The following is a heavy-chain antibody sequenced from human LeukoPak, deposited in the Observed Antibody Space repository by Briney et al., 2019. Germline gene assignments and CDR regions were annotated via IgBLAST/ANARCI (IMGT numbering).Heavy chain of an antibody. CDR3: AKDPHYYDSSGQDY. CDR2: ISGSGGST. V-gene: IGHV3-23*01. D-gene: IGHD3-22*01. J-gene: IGHJ4*02. CDR1: GFTFSSYG. Sequence: GGSLRLSCAASGFTFSSYGMHWVRQAPGKGLEWVSAISGSGGSTYYADSVKGRFTISRDNSKNTLYLQMNSLRAEDTAVYYCAKDPHYYDSSGQDYWGQGTLVTVSS.